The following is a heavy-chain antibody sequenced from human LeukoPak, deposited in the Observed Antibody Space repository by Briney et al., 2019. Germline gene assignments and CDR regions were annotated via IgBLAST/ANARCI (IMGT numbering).Heavy chain of an antibody. D-gene: IGHD6-6*01. J-gene: IGHJ4*02. CDR3: HAQLVLERFDY. CDR1: GFTFSSYA. CDR2: ISGSGGST. Sequence: PGGFLRLSCAASGFTFSSYAMSWVRQAPGKGLEWVSAISGSGGSTYYADSVKGRFTMSRSNSKNTLYLQLNRLRAEDTAVYYCHAQLVLERFDYWGQGTLVPVSS. V-gene: IGHV3-23*01.